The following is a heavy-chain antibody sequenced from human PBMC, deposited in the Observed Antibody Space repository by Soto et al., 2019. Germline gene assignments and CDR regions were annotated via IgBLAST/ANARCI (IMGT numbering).Heavy chain of an antibody. CDR1: RFTFSTYE. J-gene: IGHJ4*01. V-gene: IGHV3-48*03. D-gene: IGHD6-6*01. CDR2: ISSSGSSV. CDR3: VRKYPGTRPFDY. Sequence: GSLRLSCAASRFTFSTYEMHWVRQAPGKGLDWVSCISSSGSSVYYADSVKGRFTISXXXXRXXXYXQMXXLXDEDTALYYCVRKYPGTRPFDYWGQGTVVTVSS.